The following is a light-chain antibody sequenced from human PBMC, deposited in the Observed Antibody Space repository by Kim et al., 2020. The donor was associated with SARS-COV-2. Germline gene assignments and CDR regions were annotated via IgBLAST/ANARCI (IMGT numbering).Light chain of an antibody. CDR1: SLRSSY. V-gene: IGLV3-19*01. Sequence: ALGQTVRITGQGDSLRSSYATWYQQRPGQAPILVIYGRNKRPSGIPDRFSASTSGNTASLTITGAQAEDEADYYCNSRDSSGNHVIFGGGTKLTVL. CDR3: NSRDSSGNHVI. CDR2: GRN. J-gene: IGLJ2*01.